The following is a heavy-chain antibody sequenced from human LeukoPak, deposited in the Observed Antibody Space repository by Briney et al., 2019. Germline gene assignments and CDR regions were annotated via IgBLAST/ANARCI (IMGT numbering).Heavy chain of an antibody. CDR3: ARDTRYSYGSGSYTMFDY. CDR2: ISSSGSTI. CDR1: GFTFSTYE. D-gene: IGHD3-10*01. V-gene: IGHV3-48*03. J-gene: IGHJ4*02. Sequence: GGSLRLSCAASGFTFSTYEMNWVRQAPGRGLEWVSYISSSGSTIHYAHSVKGRFTVSRDNAKNSLYLQMNRLRAEDTAVYYCARDTRYSYGSGSYTMFDYWGQGTLVTVSS.